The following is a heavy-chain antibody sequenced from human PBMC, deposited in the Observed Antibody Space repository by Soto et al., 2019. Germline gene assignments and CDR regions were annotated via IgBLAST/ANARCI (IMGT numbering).Heavy chain of an antibody. Sequence: QVQLVQSGPEVTKPGASVKVSCRTSGYTFTAYGIIWVRQAPGQGLEWMAWISGDNTKTKVAQKFRGRVTMTTDTPTSTAYMDLRSLRSDDTAVYYCVREGDLEFYFDYWGQGTLVTVSS. CDR3: VREGDLEFYFDY. J-gene: IGHJ4*02. V-gene: IGHV1-18*04. D-gene: IGHD1-26*01. CDR2: ISGDNTKT. CDR1: GYTFTAYG.